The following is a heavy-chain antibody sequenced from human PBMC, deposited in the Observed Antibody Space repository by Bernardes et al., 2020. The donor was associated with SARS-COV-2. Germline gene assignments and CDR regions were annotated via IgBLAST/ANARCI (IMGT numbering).Heavy chain of an antibody. D-gene: IGHD2-15*01. CDR1: GFTFSDYG. CDR2: ISGSSRTI. J-gene: IGHJ4*02. V-gene: IGHV3-48*02. CDR3: ARDLLSVMDY. Sequence: GGSLRLSCAASGFTFSDYGMNWVRQAPGKGLEWISYISGSSRTINYADSVRGRLTISRDNAKSSLYLQMNSLRDEDTAVYYCARDLLSVMDYWGQGTLLTVSS.